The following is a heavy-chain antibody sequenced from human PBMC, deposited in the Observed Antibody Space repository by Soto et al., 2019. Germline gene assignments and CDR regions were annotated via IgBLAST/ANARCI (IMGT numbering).Heavy chain of an antibody. D-gene: IGHD1-26*01. CDR1: GFTFSGYA. CDR2: TWHDGSNK. V-gene: IGHV3-33*08. Sequence: PGGSLSLSCAASGFTFSGYAMTWVRQAPGKGLEAVAFTWHDGSNKYYADSVKGRFTASRDSSNDVLYLQMDNLRDADTAVYYCARDISGSIDLWGQGTLVTVSS. J-gene: IGHJ5*02. CDR3: ARDISGSIDL.